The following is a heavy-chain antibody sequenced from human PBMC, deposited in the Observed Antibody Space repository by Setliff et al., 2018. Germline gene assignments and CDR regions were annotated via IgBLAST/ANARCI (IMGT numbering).Heavy chain of an antibody. CDR3: ARGLNTESWTPLY. CDR2: IYTKGGT. D-gene: IGHD2-15*01. J-gene: IGHJ4*02. V-gene: IGHV4-4*08. CDR1: GGSMTDFF. Sequence: SETLSLTCAVAGGSMTDFFWHWFRRPPGKGLEWIGYIYTKGGTNYSPSLKSRVTMSVDRSRNQFSLTLSSVSAADMAVYYCARGLNTESWTPLYWSPGTLVTVSS.